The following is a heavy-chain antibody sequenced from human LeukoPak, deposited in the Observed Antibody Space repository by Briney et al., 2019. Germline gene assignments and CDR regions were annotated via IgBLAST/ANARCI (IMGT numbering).Heavy chain of an antibody. D-gene: IGHD4-17*01. V-gene: IGHV4-34*01. Sequence: SETLSLTCAVYGGSFSGYYWSWIRQPPGKGLEWIGEINHSGSTNYNPSLKSRVTISVDTSKNQFSLKLSSVTAAGTAVYYCARGQTSVTTCYFDYWGQGTLVTVSS. CDR1: GGSFSGYY. J-gene: IGHJ4*02. CDR2: INHSGST. CDR3: ARGQTSVTTCYFDY.